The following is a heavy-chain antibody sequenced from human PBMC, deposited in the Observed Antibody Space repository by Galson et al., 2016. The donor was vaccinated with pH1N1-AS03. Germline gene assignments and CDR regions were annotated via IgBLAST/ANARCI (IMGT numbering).Heavy chain of an antibody. Sequence: SLRLSCAASGFTFSYYSMNWVRQAPGKGLEWVSYISSRGDSIYYAESVKGRFSISRDNAKDSLYPQMNSLRDEDTGVYYCARIVTMREFDSWGQRTLVTVSS. J-gene: IGHJ4*02. CDR2: ISSRGDSI. D-gene: IGHD1-26*01. CDR3: ARIVTMREFDS. CDR1: GFTFSYYS. V-gene: IGHV3-48*02.